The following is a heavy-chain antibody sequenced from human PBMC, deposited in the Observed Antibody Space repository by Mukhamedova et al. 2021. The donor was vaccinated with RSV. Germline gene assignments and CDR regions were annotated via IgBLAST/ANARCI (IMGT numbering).Heavy chain of an antibody. D-gene: IGHD6-19*01. Sequence: GPEWVANIKKDGSEKYYVDSVKGRFTISRDNAKNSLYLQMNSLRVEDMAVYYCARPWYTSGWTFDYWGQGTLVTVSS. CDR3: ARPWYTSGWTFDY. CDR2: IKKDGSEK. J-gene: IGHJ4*02. V-gene: IGHV3-7*01.